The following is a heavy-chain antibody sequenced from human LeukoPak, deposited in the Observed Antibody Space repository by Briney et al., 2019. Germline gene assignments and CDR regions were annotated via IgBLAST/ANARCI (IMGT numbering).Heavy chain of an antibody. J-gene: IGHJ6*03. D-gene: IGHD6-6*01. V-gene: IGHV6-1*01. CDR3: ARDGLGYSSSSEDYYMDA. CDR2: TYYRSKWYN. Sequence: SQTLSLTCAISGDSVSSNSAAWNWIRQSPSRGLEWLGRTYYRSKWYNDYAVSVKSRITINPDTSKNQFSLQLNSVTPEDTAVYYCARDGLGYSSSSEDYYMDAWGKGTTVTVSS. CDR1: GDSVSSNSAA.